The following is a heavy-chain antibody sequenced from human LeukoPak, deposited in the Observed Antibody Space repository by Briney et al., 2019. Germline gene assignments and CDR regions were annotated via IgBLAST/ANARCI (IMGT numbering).Heavy chain of an antibody. CDR2: ISYDGSNK. Sequence: GGPLSLSCAASGFTFSSYAMHWVRQAPGKGLEWVAVISYDGSNKYYADSVKGRFTISRDNSKNTLYLQMNSLRAEDTAVYYCAKASGSYYDPGGYYGMDVWGQGTTVTVSS. CDR3: AKASGSYYDPGGYYGMDV. D-gene: IGHD1-26*01. J-gene: IGHJ6*02. V-gene: IGHV3-30-3*01. CDR1: GFTFSSYA.